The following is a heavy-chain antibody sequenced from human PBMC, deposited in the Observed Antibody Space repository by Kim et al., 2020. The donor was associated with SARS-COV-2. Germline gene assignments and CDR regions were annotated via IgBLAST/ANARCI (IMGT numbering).Heavy chain of an antibody. Sequence: STYHPSLKRRVTISVDTSKNQSSLKLNSGTAEYTAVYYCARDPGSSGFDYWGQGTLVTVSP. CDR2: S. J-gene: IGHJ4*02. V-gene: IGHV4-59*01. D-gene: IGHD6-19*01. CDR3: ARDPGSSGFDY.